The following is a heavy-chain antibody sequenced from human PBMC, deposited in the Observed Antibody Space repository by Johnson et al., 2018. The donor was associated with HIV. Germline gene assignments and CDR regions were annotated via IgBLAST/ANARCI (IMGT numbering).Heavy chain of an antibody. Sequence: VQLVESGGGLVQPGGSLRLSCAASAFTVSENYLSGVRQDPGKGLAWVSVIYTGGSKYYADSVTGRFTISRDNSKNTLYLQMNSLRVEDTAVYYCASSYSESDAFDIWGQGTMVTVSS. V-gene: IGHV3-66*01. D-gene: IGHD3-10*01. CDR3: ASSYSESDAFDI. CDR1: AFTVSENY. CDR2: IYTGGSK. J-gene: IGHJ3*02.